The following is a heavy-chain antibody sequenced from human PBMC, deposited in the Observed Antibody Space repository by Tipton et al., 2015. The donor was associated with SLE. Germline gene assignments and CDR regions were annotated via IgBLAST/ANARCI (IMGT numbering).Heavy chain of an antibody. V-gene: IGHV4-61*01. J-gene: IGHJ3*02. D-gene: IGHD5-12*01. Sequence: TLSLTCTVSGGSISSSSYYWSWIRQPPGKGLEWIGYIYYSGSTNYNPSLKSRVTISVDTSKNQFSLKLSSVTAADTAVYYCAVGVATMGDAFDIWGQGTMVTVSS. CDR1: GGSISSSSYY. CDR3: AVGVATMGDAFDI. CDR2: IYYSGST.